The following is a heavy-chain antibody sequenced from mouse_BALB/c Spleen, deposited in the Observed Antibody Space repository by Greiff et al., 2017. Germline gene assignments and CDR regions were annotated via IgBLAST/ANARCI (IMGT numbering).Heavy chain of an antibody. D-gene: IGHD1-1*01. CDR1: GFTFSDFY. V-gene: IGHV7-1*02. CDR2: SRNKANDYTT. Sequence: EVQVVESGGGLVQPGGSLRLSCATSGFTFSDFYLEWVRQPPGKRLEWIAASRNKANDYTTEYSASVKGRFIVSRDTSQSILYLQMNALRAEDTAIYYCASYYYGSTLFAYWGQGTLVTVSA. CDR3: ASYYYGSTLFAY. J-gene: IGHJ3*01.